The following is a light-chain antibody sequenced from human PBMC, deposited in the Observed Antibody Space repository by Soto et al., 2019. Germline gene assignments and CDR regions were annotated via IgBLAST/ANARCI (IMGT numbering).Light chain of an antibody. V-gene: IGKV3-20*01. CDR1: QSVSSSY. Sequence: EIVLTQSPGTLSLSPGERATLSCRASQSVSSSYLAWYQQKPGQAPRLLIYGASSSATVIPDRFSGSGSGTDFTLTISRLEPEDFAVYYCQQYGSTRLTFGGGTKVEIK. J-gene: IGKJ4*01. CDR3: QQYGSTRLT. CDR2: GAS.